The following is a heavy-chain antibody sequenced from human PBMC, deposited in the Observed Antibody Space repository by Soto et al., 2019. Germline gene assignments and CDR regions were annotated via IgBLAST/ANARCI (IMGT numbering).Heavy chain of an antibody. CDR1: GGSVSSGSYY. J-gene: IGHJ4*02. CDR2: IYYSGST. V-gene: IGHV4-61*01. Sequence: SETLSLTCTVSGGSVSSGSYYWSWIRQPPGKGLEWIGYIYYSGSTNYNPSLKSRVTISVDTSKNQFSLKLSSVTAADTAVYYCARDLGSGWYEQYFDYWGQGTLVTVSS. CDR3: ARDLGSGWYEQYFDY. D-gene: IGHD6-19*01.